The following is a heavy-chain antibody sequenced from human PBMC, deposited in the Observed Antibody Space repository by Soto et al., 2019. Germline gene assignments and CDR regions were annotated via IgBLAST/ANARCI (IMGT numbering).Heavy chain of an antibody. CDR2: IAYDGSYK. Sequence: QEQLVESGGGVVQPGRSLRLSCTTSGFIFNNYGMHWVRQAPGKGLEWVAIIAYDGSYKYYADSVKGQFTISRDNSKNPLFLEMSTLIGEDTPVYYSAKAGPRGRRIDYWGQGTLVTVPS. J-gene: IGHJ4*02. D-gene: IGHD2-15*01. V-gene: IGHV3-30*18. CDR1: GFIFNNYG. CDR3: AKAGPRGRRIDY.